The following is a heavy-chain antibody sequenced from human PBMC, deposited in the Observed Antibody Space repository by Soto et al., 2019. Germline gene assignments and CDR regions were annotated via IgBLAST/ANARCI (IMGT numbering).Heavy chain of an antibody. CDR2: MYNSERT. J-gene: IGHJ4*02. Sequence: QVQLQESGPGLVKPSENLSLTCTVSGGSISGYYWSWIRQPAGKGLEWIGRMYNSERTNYNPSHKSRVTMSMDTSKNQFSLKLTSVTAADTAVYFCAREPLAHSYFDFWGRGALVTVSS. CDR3: AREPLAHSYFDF. CDR1: GGSISGYY. V-gene: IGHV4-4*07.